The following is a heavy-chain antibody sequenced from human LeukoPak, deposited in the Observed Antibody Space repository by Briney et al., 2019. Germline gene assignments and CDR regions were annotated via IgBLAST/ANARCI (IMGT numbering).Heavy chain of an antibody. J-gene: IGHJ4*02. D-gene: IGHD1-26*01. Sequence: GGSLRLSCAASGFTFSSYTMNWVRQAPGKGLEWVAAISSSSRDIFYADSVKGRFSISRDNTQDSLSLQMNSLRAEDTAVYYCVREAAATLFDYWGQGTLVTVSS. CDR1: GFTFSSYT. CDR2: ISSSSRDI. CDR3: VREAAATLFDY. V-gene: IGHV3-21*01.